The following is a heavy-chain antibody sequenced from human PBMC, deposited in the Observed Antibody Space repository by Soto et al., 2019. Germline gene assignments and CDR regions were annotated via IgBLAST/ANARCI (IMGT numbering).Heavy chain of an antibody. V-gene: IGHV4-30-4*02. D-gene: IGHD3-10*01. CDR2: IHSSGSI. CDR1: GGSISSDDYY. J-gene: IGHJ4*02. Sequence: SETLSLTCTVSGGSISSDDYYWSWIRQAPGRGLEWIGYIHSSGSIYYNPSLKSRATMSIDTAGNQFSLRLSPVTAADTALYYCAGSKNRGVSFDYWGQGALVTVSS. CDR3: AGSKNRGVSFDY.